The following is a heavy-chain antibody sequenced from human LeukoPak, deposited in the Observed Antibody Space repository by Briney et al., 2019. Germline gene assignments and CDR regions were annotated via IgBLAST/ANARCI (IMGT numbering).Heavy chain of an antibody. Sequence: SVKVSCKASGGTFSSYAISWERQAPGQGLEWMGGIIPIFGTANYAQKFQGRVTITADKSTSTAYMELSSLRSEDTAVYYCAKDRGTTKYYDILTGSLNWGQGTLVTVSS. CDR2: IIPIFGTA. CDR3: AKDRGTTKYYDILTGSLN. CDR1: GGTFSSYA. D-gene: IGHD3-9*01. V-gene: IGHV1-69*06. J-gene: IGHJ4*02.